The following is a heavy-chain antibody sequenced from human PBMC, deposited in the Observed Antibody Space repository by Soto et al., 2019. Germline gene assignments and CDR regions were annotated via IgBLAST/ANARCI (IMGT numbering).Heavy chain of an antibody. CDR1: GGSISSGDYY. Sequence: QVQLQESGPGLVKPSQTLSLTCTVSGGSISSGDYYWSWIRQPPGKGLEWIGYIYYSGTTYYNPSLKSRVTISVDTSKNQFSLKLSSVTAADTDVYYCASADYNNYWYFDLWGRGTLVTVSS. V-gene: IGHV4-30-4*01. J-gene: IGHJ2*01. CDR2: IYYSGTT. D-gene: IGHD3-9*01. CDR3: ASADYNNYWYFDL.